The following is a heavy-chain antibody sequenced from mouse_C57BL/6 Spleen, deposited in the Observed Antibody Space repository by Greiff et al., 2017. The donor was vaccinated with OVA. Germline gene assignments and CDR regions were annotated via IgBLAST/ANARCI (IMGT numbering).Heavy chain of an antibody. V-gene: IGHV5-9*01. CDR2: ISGGGGNT. J-gene: IGHJ4*01. Sequence: EVQLQQPGGGLVKPGGSLKLSCAASGFTFSSYTMSWVRQTPEKRLEWVATISGGGGNTYYPDSVKGRFTISRDNAKNTLYLQMSSLRSEDTALYYCARGGYYGNYYAMDYWGQGTSVTVSS. CDR1: GFTFSSYT. D-gene: IGHD2-1*01. CDR3: ARGGYYGNYYAMDY.